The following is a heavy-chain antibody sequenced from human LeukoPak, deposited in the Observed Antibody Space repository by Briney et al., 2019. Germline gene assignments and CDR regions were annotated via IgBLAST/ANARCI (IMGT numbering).Heavy chain of an antibody. J-gene: IGHJ4*02. Sequence: GASVKVSCKTSGYTFTSYVISWVRQAPGQGLEWMGWISAYNGNTNYAQKLQGRVTMTTDTSTSTAYMELRSLRSDDTAVYYCARDQQQLVRSRPDYWGQGTLVTVSS. CDR2: ISAYNGNT. CDR3: ARDQQQLVRSRPDY. CDR1: GYTFTSYV. V-gene: IGHV1-18*01. D-gene: IGHD6-13*01.